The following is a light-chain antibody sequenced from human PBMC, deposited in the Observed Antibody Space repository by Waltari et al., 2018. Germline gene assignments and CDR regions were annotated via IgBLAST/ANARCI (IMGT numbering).Light chain of an antibody. V-gene: IGKV3-15*01. CDR3: QQYNNWPRT. CDR1: QSINSN. Sequence: EIVMTQSPATLSVSPGERATLSSRASQSINSNGAWSRQKPGQAPRLLSYGASARATGIPVRFSGSGSGTEFTLTISSLQSDDFGVYYCQQYNNWPRTFGQGTKVEI. J-gene: IGKJ1*01. CDR2: GAS.